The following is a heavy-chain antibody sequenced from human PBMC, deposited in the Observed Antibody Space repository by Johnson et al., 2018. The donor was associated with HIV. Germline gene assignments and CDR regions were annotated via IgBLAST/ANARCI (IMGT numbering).Heavy chain of an antibody. V-gene: IGHV3-30*03. D-gene: IGHD6-13*01. CDR3: ASKAAGTMHAFDI. CDR2: ISYDGSNK. Sequence: QVLLVESGGGLIQPGGSLRLSCAASGFTFSSYWMSWVRQAPGKGLEWVAVISYDGSNKYYADSVKGRFTISRDNSKNTLYLQMNSLRAEDTAVYYCASKAAGTMHAFDIWCQGTMVTVSS. J-gene: IGHJ3*02. CDR1: GFTFSSYW.